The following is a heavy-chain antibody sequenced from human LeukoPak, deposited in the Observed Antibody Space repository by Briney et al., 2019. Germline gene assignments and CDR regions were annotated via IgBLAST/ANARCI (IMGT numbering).Heavy chain of an antibody. CDR3: ARDVIARNYYYYMDV. CDR2: ISSSSSYI. V-gene: IGHV3-21*01. Sequence: PGGSLRLSCAASGFTFSSYSMSWVRQAPGKGLEWVSSISSSSSYIYYADSVKGRFTISRDNAKNSLYLQMNSLRAEDTAVYYCARDVIARNYYYYMDVWGKGTTVTVSS. CDR1: GFTFSSYS. J-gene: IGHJ6*03. D-gene: IGHD2-15*01.